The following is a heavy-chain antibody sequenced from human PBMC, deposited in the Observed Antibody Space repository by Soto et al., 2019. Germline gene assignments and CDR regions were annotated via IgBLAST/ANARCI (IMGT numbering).Heavy chain of an antibody. J-gene: IGHJ4*02. Sequence: QVQLVESGGGVVQPGRSLRLSCAASGFTFSIYGMHWVLQAPGKGLEWVAVIWYDGSNKYYADSVKGRFTISRDNSKNTLYLQMNSLRAEDTAVYYCAREPPSAGGFDYWGQGTLVTVSS. V-gene: IGHV3-33*01. CDR3: AREPPSAGGFDY. D-gene: IGHD6-13*01. CDR2: IWYDGSNK. CDR1: GFTFSIYG.